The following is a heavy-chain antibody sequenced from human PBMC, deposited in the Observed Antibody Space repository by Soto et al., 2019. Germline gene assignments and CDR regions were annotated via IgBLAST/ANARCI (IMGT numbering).Heavy chain of an antibody. CDR2: ISSSSSYI. CDR3: ARDVAAAPNGMDV. CDR1: GFTFSSYS. V-gene: IGHV3-21*01. Sequence: EVPLVESGGGLVKPGGSLRLSCAASGFTFSSYSMNWVRQAPGKGLEWVSSISSSSSYIYYADSVKGRFTISRDNAKNSLYLQMNSLRAEDTAVYYCARDVAAAPNGMDVWGQGTTVTVSS. D-gene: IGHD6-13*01. J-gene: IGHJ6*02.